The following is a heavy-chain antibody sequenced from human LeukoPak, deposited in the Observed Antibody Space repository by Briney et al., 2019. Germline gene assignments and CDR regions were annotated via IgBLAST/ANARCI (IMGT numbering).Heavy chain of an antibody. CDR2: IYSGGST. CDR1: GFTVSSNY. J-gene: IGHJ2*01. V-gene: IGHV3-53*01. Sequence: GGSLRLSCAASGFTVSSNYMSWVRQAPGKGLEWVSVIYSGGSTYYADSVKCRFTISRDNSKNTLYLQMNSLRAEDTAVYYCARDFLYGDHEGYFDLWGRGTLVTVSS. CDR3: ARDFLYGDHEGYFDL. D-gene: IGHD4-17*01.